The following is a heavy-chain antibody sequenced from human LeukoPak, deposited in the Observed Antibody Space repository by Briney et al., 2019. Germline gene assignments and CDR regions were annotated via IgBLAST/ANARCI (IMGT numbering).Heavy chain of an antibody. Sequence: GESLKISCKGSGYSFTSYWIGWVRHLPGKGLEWMGIIYPGDSDTRYSPSFQGQVTISADKSISTAYLQWSSLKASDTAMYYCARVSYTMVRGVTILDYWGQGTLVTVSS. J-gene: IGHJ4*02. CDR2: IYPGDSDT. V-gene: IGHV5-51*01. D-gene: IGHD3-10*01. CDR3: ARVSYTMVRGVTILDY. CDR1: GYSFTSYW.